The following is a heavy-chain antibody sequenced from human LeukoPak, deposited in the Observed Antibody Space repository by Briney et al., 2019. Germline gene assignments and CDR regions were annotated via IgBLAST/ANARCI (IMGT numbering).Heavy chain of an antibody. Sequence: SGTLSLTCTVSGGSISSYYWSWIRQPAGKGLEWIGRIYTSGSTNYNPSLKSRVTMSVDTSKNQFSLKLSSVTAADTAVYYCARMPLPRYYYDRSWFDPWGQGTLVTVSS. CDR3: ARMPLPRYYYDRSWFDP. CDR1: GGSISSYY. J-gene: IGHJ5*02. D-gene: IGHD3-22*01. CDR2: IYTSGST. V-gene: IGHV4-4*07.